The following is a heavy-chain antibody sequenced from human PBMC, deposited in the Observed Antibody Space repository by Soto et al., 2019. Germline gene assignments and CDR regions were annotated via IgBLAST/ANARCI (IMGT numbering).Heavy chain of an antibody. V-gene: IGHV3-30*18. CDR2: ISYDGSNK. D-gene: IGHD1-7*01. CDR1: GFTFRSYG. Sequence: GGSLRLSCAASGFTFRSYGMHWVRQAPGKGLEWVAVISYDGSNKNYVDSVKGRFTISRDNSKNTLYVQMNSLRAEDTAVYYCAKGRVTGSTDGLFDYWGQGSLVTVSS. J-gene: IGHJ4*02. CDR3: AKGRVTGSTDGLFDY.